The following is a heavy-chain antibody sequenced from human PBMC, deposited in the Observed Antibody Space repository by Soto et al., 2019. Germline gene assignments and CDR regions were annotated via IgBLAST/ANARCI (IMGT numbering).Heavy chain of an antibody. V-gene: IGHV3-23*01. J-gene: IGHJ2*01. CDR3: AKKWGWELRSYWYFDL. D-gene: IGHD1-26*01. Sequence: EVQLLESGGGLVQPGGSLRLSCAASGFSFSSHAMSWVRQAPGKGLEWVSVISGSGGSTYYADSVKGRFTISRDNSKNTLYLQMNSLRAEDTAVYYCAKKWGWELRSYWYFDLWGRGTLVTVSS. CDR2: ISGSGGST. CDR1: GFSFSSHA.